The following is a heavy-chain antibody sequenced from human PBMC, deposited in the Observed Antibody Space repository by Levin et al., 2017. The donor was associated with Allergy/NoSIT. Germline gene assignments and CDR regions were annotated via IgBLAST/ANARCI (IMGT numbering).Heavy chain of an antibody. CDR2: IKPDGSEK. D-gene: IGHD4-17*01. Sequence: PGGSLRLSCAASGFTFSSYWMTWLRQAPGKGLEWVASIKPDGSEKYNVDSMTGRLTVSRDNARNSLSLQLSSLRAEDTAVYYCAGGGYGGDYLSDYWGQGTLVTVSS. CDR1: GFTFSSYW. V-gene: IGHV3-7*04. CDR3: AGGGYGGDYLSDY. J-gene: IGHJ4*02.